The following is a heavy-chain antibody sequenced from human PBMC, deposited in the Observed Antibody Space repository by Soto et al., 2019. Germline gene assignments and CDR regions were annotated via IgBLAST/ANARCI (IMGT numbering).Heavy chain of an antibody. Sequence: ASVKVSCKASGGGNFRDYRTTWVRRAPGQGLEWMGGIIPKLGSANYAQKLQGRVTMTTDTSTSTAYMELRSLRSDDTAVYYCARDQCSSTSCYTSYYYYYYGMDVWGQGTTVTVSS. V-gene: IGHV1-18*04. D-gene: IGHD2-2*01. CDR2: IIPKLGSA. CDR3: ARDQCSSTSCYTSYYYYYYGMDV. CDR1: GGGNFRDYR. J-gene: IGHJ6*02.